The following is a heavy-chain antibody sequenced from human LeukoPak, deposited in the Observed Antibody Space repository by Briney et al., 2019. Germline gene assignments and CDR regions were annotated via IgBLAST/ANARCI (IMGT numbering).Heavy chain of an antibody. Sequence: GGPVTVSCKASGYTFTGYYMHWVRQAPGQGLEWMGWINPNSCGTNYAQKFQGRVTMTRDTSIRTAYMELSRLRSDDAAVYYCARDRRGPYYYYGMDVWGQGTTVTVSS. V-gene: IGHV1-2*02. CDR3: ARDRRGPYYYYGMDV. CDR1: GYTFTGYY. CDR2: INPNSCGT. D-gene: IGHD3-16*01. J-gene: IGHJ6*02.